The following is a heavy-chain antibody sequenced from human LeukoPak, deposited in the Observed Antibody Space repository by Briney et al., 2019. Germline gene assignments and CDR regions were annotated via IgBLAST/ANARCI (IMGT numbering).Heavy chain of an antibody. J-gene: IGHJ1*01. Sequence: SQTLSLTCAVSGGSISSGGYSWSWIRQPPGKGLEWIGYIYHSGSTYYNPSLKSRVTISVDRSKNQFSLKLSSVTAADTAVYYCARAGLDYGGNSGEVQHWGQGTLVTVSS. CDR2: IYHSGST. V-gene: IGHV4-30-2*01. D-gene: IGHD4-23*01. CDR1: GGSISSGGYS. CDR3: ARAGLDYGGNSGEVQH.